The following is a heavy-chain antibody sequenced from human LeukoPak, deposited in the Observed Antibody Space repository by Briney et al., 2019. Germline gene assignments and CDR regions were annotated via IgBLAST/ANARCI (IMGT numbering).Heavy chain of an antibody. J-gene: IGHJ6*03. CDR3: AKDRSHYYYYMDV. Sequence: GGSLRLSCVASGFMFSHYGMTWVRQAPGKGLEWVATISSFGTDYADSVKGRFTISRDNSKNTLYLQMNNLRAEDTAVYYCAKDRSHYYYYMDVWGKGTTVTVSS. V-gene: IGHV3-23*01. CDR2: ISSFGT. CDR1: GFMFSHYG.